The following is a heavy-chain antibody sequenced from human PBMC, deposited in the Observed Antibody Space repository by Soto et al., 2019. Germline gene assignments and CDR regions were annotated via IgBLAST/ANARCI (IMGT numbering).Heavy chain of an antibody. Sequence: PGGSLRLSCAASGFSFTNYGMNWVRQAPGKGLEWVSYISGSSTSIYYADSMKGRFAISRDNARNSLYLQMNSLRDEDTAVYYCARELDGSFNYWGQGTLVTVSS. D-gene: IGHD1-26*01. CDR3: ARELDGSFNY. CDR2: ISGSSTSI. CDR1: GFSFTNYG. V-gene: IGHV3-48*02. J-gene: IGHJ4*02.